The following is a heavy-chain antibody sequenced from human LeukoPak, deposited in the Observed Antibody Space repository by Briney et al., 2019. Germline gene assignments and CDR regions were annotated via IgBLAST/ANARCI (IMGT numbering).Heavy chain of an antibody. V-gene: IGHV3-48*04. CDR2: ISSSSSTI. J-gene: IGHJ4*02. D-gene: IGHD6-19*01. CDR3: ARATGYSSGWYRLAPFDY. CDR1: GFTFSSYS. Sequence: GGSLRLSCAASGFTFSSYSMNWVRQAPGKGLEWVSYISSSSSTIYYADSVKGRFTISRDNAKNSLYLQMNSLRAEDTAVYYCARATGYSSGWYRLAPFDYWGQGTLVTVSS.